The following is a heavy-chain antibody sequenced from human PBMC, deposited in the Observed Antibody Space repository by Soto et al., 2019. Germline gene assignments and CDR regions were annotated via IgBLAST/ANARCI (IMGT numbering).Heavy chain of an antibody. CDR2: IIGSGGST. V-gene: IGHV3-23*01. J-gene: IGHJ4*02. Sequence: GSLRLSCAASGFTFNSYAMSWVRQAPGKGLEWVSTIIGSGGSTYYADSVKGRFSVSRDNSKNTLYLQMNSLGAEDTAVYYCAKDRNYYDSSGYDYWGQGTLVTVSS. CDR3: AKDRNYYDSSGYDY. D-gene: IGHD3-22*01. CDR1: GFTFNSYA.